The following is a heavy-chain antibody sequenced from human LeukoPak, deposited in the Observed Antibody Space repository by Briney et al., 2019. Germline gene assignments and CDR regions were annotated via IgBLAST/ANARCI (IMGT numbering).Heavy chain of an antibody. Sequence: PGGSLRLSCAASGFTFSSYWMSWVRQAPGKGLEWVANIKQDGSEKYYVDSVKGRFTISRDNAKNSLYLQMNSLRAEDTAVYYCARKAGRGATTREDYWGQGTLVTVSS. D-gene: IGHD1-26*01. CDR1: GFTFSSYW. CDR3: ARKAGRGATTREDY. CDR2: IKQDGSEK. J-gene: IGHJ4*02. V-gene: IGHV3-7*01.